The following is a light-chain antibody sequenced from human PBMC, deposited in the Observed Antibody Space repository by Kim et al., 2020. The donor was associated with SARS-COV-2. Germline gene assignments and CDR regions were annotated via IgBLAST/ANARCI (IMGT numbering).Light chain of an antibody. J-gene: IGKJ2*03. CDR2: AVS. V-gene: IGKV1-39*01. Sequence: SAAVVNSCTSTCRASQNVSTSCNWCHQRPGKAPKLLIYAVSSLQSGVPSRFSGSGSGTDFTLSISSLQPEYFAIYYCQQSHHFPYSFGQGTKLEI. CDR3: QQSHHFPYS. CDR1: QNVSTS.